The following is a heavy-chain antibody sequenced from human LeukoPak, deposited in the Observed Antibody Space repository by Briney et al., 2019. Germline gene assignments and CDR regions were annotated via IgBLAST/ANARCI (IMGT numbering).Heavy chain of an antibody. D-gene: IGHD3-9*01. CDR3: TTVQVFRYFDWLK. V-gene: IGHV3-23*01. CDR2: ISGSGGNS. J-gene: IGHJ4*02. Sequence: SLXXXCXASGFTFSSYSMSWVRQAPGKGLEWVSTISGSGGNSFYADSVKGRFTISRDNSKNTLYLQMNSLKTEDTAVYYCTTVQVFRYFDWLKWGQGTLVTVSS. CDR1: GFTFSSYS.